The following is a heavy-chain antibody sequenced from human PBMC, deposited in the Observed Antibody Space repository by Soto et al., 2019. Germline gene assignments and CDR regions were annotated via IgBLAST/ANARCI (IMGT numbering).Heavy chain of an antibody. D-gene: IGHD1-26*01. CDR3: ASDLVGASDSYGLDF. CDR2: IWHDGNNK. Sequence: GGSLRLSCAASAFTFSNYGMHWVRQAPGKGLEWVAIIWHDGNNKYYADSVRGRFIISRDNSKNRLYLQMNSLRAEDTAVYYCASDLVGASDSYGLDFWGQGTPVTVSS. J-gene: IGHJ6*02. CDR1: AFTFSNYG. V-gene: IGHV3-33*01.